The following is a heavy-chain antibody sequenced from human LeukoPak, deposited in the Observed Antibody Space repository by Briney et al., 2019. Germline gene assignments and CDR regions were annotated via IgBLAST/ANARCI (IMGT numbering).Heavy chain of an antibody. CDR2: IKQDGSEK. Sequence: GGSLRLSCAASGFTFSSYWMSWVRQAPGKGLEWVANIKQDGSEKHYVDSVKGRFTISRDNAKNSLYLQMNSLRAEDTAVYYCARGHVAAGLFFDSWGQGTLVTVSS. CDR1: GFTFSSYW. D-gene: IGHD6-13*01. J-gene: IGHJ4*02. V-gene: IGHV3-7*01. CDR3: ARGHVAAGLFFDS.